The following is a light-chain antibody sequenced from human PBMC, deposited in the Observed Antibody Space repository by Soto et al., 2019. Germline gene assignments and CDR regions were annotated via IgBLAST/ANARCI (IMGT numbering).Light chain of an antibody. CDR1: QSVSSSY. CDR2: GAS. Sequence: EIVLTQSPGTLSLSPGERATLSCRASQSVSSSYLAWYQQKPGQAPRLLIYGASSRATGIPDRFSGSGSGTDFTLTISRLEPGDFAVYYCQQYGSSFTFGPGTKVDSK. J-gene: IGKJ3*01. V-gene: IGKV3-20*01. CDR3: QQYGSSFT.